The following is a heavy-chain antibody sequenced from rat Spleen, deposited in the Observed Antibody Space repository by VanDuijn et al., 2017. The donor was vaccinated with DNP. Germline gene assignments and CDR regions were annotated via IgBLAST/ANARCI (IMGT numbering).Heavy chain of an antibody. CDR3: ARDMDYYDGSYYRYYFDY. V-gene: IGHV3-1*01. D-gene: IGHD1-12*02. CDR1: GYSITSNY. Sequence: EVQLQESGPGLVKPSQSLSLTCSVSGYSITSNYWGWIRKFPGSEMEWIGHISYCGSTRYNPSLKSRISITRDTSKNQFFLQLNSLTTEDTATYYCARDMDYYDGSYYRYYFDYWGQGVMVTVSS. CDR2: ISYCGST. J-gene: IGHJ2*01.